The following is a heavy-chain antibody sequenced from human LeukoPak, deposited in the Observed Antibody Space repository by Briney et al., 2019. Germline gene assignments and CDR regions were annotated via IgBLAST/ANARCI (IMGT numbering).Heavy chain of an antibody. CDR2: IYYSGST. Sequence: SETLSLTCTVSGGSISSYYWSWIRQPPGKGLEWIGYIYYSGSTNYNPSLKSRVTISVDTSKNQFSLKLSSVTAADTAVYYCARPQQLESCWFDPWGQGTLVTVSS. V-gene: IGHV4-59*01. D-gene: IGHD6-13*01. CDR1: GGSISSYY. CDR3: ARPQQLESCWFDP. J-gene: IGHJ5*02.